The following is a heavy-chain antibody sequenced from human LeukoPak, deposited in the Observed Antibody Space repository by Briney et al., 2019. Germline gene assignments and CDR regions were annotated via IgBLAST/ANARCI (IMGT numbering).Heavy chain of an antibody. Sequence: KPGGSLRLSCAASGFTFSSYSMNWVRQAPGKGLEWVSSISSSSSYIYYADSVKGRFTISRDNAKNSLYLQMNSLRAEDTAVYYCASASPSYCGGDCTPLDYWGQGTLVTVSS. CDR3: ASASPSYCGGDCTPLDY. V-gene: IGHV3-21*01. J-gene: IGHJ4*02. CDR2: ISSSSSYI. CDR1: GFTFSSYS. D-gene: IGHD2-21*02.